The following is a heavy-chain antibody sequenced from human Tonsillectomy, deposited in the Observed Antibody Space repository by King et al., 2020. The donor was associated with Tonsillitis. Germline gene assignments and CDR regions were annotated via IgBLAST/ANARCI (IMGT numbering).Heavy chain of an antibody. CDR1: GGSIRSYY. J-gene: IGHJ2*01. CDR3: ARDGVAAGDGLSDFDL. Sequence: QLQESGPGLVKPSETLPLTCTVSGGSIRSYYWSWIRPPPGKELEWIGHIYYSGSTNYHPSLKSRVTISVDTSKNHLSLKLSSVTAADTAVYYCARDGVAAGDGLSDFDLWGRGTLVTVSS. D-gene: IGHD2-8*01. CDR2: IYYSGST. V-gene: IGHV4-59*01.